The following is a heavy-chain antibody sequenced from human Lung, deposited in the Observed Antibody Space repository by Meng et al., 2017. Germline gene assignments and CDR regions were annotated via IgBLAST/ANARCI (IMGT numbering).Heavy chain of an antibody. V-gene: IGHV4-34*01. CDR1: GGSFSDYY. CDR2: INHRGST. J-gene: IGHJ4*02. Sequence: QVQLQQGGAGLLKPSETLSLTCVVSGGSFSDYYWSWIRQPPGKGLEWIGEINHRGSTNYNPSLESRATISVDTSQNNLSLKLSSVTAADSAVYYCARGPTTMAHDFDYWGQGTLVTVSS. CDR3: ARGPTTMAHDFDY. D-gene: IGHD4-11*01.